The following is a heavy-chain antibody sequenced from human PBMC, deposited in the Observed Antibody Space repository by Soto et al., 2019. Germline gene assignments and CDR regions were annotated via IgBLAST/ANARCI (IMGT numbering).Heavy chain of an antibody. CDR2: IYYNGST. V-gene: IGHV4-31*03. CDR1: GLSISSASYY. J-gene: IGHJ4*02. CDR3: ARYRTSGSWSKFDY. D-gene: IGHD6-25*01. Sequence: QVLLQESGPGLMKPSQTLSLTCTVSGLSISSASYYWSWIRQHPGKGLEWVGNIYYNGSTYYSPSLKSRVTVWVDTSKNQFSLRLTSVTAADTAVYYGARYRTSGSWSKFDYWGRGTLVSVSS.